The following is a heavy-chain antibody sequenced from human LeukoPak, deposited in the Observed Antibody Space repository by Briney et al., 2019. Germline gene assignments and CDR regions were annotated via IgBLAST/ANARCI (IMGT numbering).Heavy chain of an antibody. CDR3: GGGGSSSWYYFDY. V-gene: IGHV4-59*01. D-gene: IGHD6-13*01. Sequence: KPSETLSLTCTVSGGSISSYYWSWIRQPPGKGLEWIGYIYYSGSTNYNPSLKSRVTISVDTSKNQFSLKLSSVTAADTAVHYCGGGGSSSWYYFDYWGQGTLVTVSS. CDR1: GGSISSYY. J-gene: IGHJ4*02. CDR2: IYYSGST.